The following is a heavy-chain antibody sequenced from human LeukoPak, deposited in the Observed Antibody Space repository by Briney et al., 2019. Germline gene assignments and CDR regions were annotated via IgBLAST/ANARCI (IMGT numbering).Heavy chain of an antibody. J-gene: IGHJ4*02. CDR3: ARYGSYPEAFDY. CDR1: GFTFSSYN. CDR2: IRSSGNTI. Sequence: PGGPLRLSCAASGFTFSSYNMNWVRQAPGKGLEWVSYIRSSGNTIYYADSVKGRFTISRDNAKNSVYLQMNSLRDEDTAVYYCARYGSYPEAFDYWGQGTLVTVSS. V-gene: IGHV3-48*02. D-gene: IGHD1-26*01.